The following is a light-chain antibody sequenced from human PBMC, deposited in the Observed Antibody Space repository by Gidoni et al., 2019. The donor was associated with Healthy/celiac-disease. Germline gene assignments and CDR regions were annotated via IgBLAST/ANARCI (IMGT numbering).Light chain of an antibody. V-gene: IGKV3-11*01. CDR1: QSVSSY. J-gene: IGKJ1*01. CDR2: DAS. CDR3: QQRSNWWT. Sequence: EIVLTQSPATLSLSPGERATLYCRASQSVSSYLAWYQHKPGQAPRLLIYDASNRATGIPARFSGSGSGTDFTLTISSLEPDDFAVYYCQQRSNWWTFGQGTKVEIK.